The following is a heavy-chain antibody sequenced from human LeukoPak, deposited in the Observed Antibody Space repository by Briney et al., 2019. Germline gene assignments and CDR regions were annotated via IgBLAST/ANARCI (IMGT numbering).Heavy chain of an antibody. V-gene: IGHV3-48*04. J-gene: IGHJ4*02. CDR1: GFTFSHFS. D-gene: IGHD3-22*01. CDR3: ATPLDYYDSSGYHQGGD. Sequence: GGSLRLSCTASGFTFSHFSMNWVRLAPGKGLQWVSFISGSSKTIYYGDSVKGRFTISRDNAKNSLYLQMNSLRAEDTAVYYCATPLDYYDSSGYHQGGDWGQGTLVTVSS. CDR2: ISGSSKTI.